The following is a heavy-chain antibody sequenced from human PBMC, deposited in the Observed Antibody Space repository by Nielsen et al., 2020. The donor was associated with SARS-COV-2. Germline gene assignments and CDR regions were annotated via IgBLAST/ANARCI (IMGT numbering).Heavy chain of an antibody. Sequence: ASVKVSCKASGYTFTSNGISWGRQSAGQGLEWMGWISAYNGNTNYVQKLQGRVTMTTDTSTSTAYMELRSLRSDDTAVYYCARVRKRSGYDFDYWGQGTLVTVSS. CDR2: ISAYNGNT. CDR3: ARVRKRSGYDFDY. V-gene: IGHV1-18*01. J-gene: IGHJ4*02. CDR1: GYTFTSNG. D-gene: IGHD5-12*01.